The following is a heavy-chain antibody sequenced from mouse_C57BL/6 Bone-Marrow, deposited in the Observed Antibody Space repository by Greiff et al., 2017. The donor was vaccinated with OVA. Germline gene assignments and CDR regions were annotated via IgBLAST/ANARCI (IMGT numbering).Heavy chain of an antibody. CDR1: GYTFTSYW. CDR2: IYPGSGST. V-gene: IGHV1-55*01. J-gene: IGHJ2*01. Sequence: VQLQQPGAELVKPGASVKMSCKASGYTFTSYWITWVKQRPGQGLEWIGDIYPGSGSTNYNEKFKSKATLTVDTSSSTAYMQLSSLTSEDSAVYYCARFGETWGYYLDYWGQGTTLTVSS. CDR3: ARFGETWGYYLDY.